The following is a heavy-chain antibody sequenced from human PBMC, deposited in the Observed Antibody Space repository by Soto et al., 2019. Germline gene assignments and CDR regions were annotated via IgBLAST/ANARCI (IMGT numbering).Heavy chain of an antibody. V-gene: IGHV3-21*01. Sequence: EVQLVESGGGLVKPGESLRLSCAASGFTFSSYMMNWVRQAPGKGLEWVASISTGGTYIYYADALKGRFTISRDDAKNSVKLHMNSLSADDTAVYYGVRDSLTRTSWDRGDRVTVSS. CDR2: ISTGGTYI. D-gene: IGHD1-1*01. J-gene: IGHJ5*02. CDR3: VRDSLTRTS. CDR1: GFTFSSYM.